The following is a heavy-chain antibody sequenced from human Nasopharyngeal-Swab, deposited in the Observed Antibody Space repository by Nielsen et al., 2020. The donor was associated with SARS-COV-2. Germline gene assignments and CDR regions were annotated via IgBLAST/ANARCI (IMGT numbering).Heavy chain of an antibody. CDR1: GFTFSNSW. J-gene: IGHJ4*02. CDR2: INSDGSRT. CDR3: ARERGGGYGDY. Sequence: GESLKISCAVSGFTFSNSWMHWVRQAPGKGLVWVSRINSDGSRTGYADSVKGRFTISRDNAKNSLYLQMNSLTAEDTAVYYCARERGGGYGDYWGQGTLVTVSS. V-gene: IGHV3-74*01. D-gene: IGHD5-12*01.